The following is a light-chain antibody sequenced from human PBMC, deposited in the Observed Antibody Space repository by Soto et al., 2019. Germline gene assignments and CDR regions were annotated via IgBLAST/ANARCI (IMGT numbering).Light chain of an antibody. CDR3: QAWDSSTVV. CDR2: QDT. J-gene: IGLJ2*01. Sequence: SYELIQPPSVSVSPGQTASITCSGDKLGDKYACCYQQKPGQSPVLVIYQDTKRPSGIPERFSGSTSGNTATLTISGTQAMDEADYYCQAWDSSTVVFGGGTKLTVL. V-gene: IGLV3-1*01. CDR1: KLGDKY.